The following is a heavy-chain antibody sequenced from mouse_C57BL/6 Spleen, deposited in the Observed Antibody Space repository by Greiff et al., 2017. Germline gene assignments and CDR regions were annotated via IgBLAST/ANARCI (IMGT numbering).Heavy chain of an antibody. CDR1: GYTFTSYW. D-gene: IGHD2-4*01. CDR2: IHPNSGST. CDR3: AFDYDGGYYFDY. J-gene: IGHJ2*01. Sequence: VQLQQPGAELVKPGASVKLSCKASGYTFTSYWMHWVKQRPGQGLEWIGMIHPNSGSTNYNEKFKSKATLTVYKSSSTAYMQLSSLTSEDSAVYYCAFDYDGGYYFDYWGQGTTLTVSS. V-gene: IGHV1-64*01.